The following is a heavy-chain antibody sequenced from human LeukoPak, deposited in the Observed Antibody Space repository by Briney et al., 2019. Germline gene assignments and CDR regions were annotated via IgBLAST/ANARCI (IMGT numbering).Heavy chain of an antibody. J-gene: IGHJ5*02. D-gene: IGHD6-19*01. CDR3: ARDRSYSSGWFNWFDP. CDR1: GGSFSGYY. V-gene: IGHV4-34*01. CDR2: INHSGST. Sequence: KSSETLSLTCAVYGGSFSGYYWSWIRQPPGKGLEWIGEINHSGSTNYNPSLKSRVTISVDTSKNQFSLKLSSVTAADTAVYYCARDRSYSSGWFNWFDPWGREPWSPSPQ.